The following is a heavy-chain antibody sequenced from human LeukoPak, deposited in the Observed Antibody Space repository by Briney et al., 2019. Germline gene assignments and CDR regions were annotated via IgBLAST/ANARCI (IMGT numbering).Heavy chain of an antibody. V-gene: IGHV3-30*02. Sequence: GGSLRLSCAASGFTFSSYGMHWVRQAPGKGLEWVAFIRYDGSDKYYADSVKGRFTISRDNSNNTLYLQMNSLRAEATAVYYCAKDPGGGEVNWFDPWGQGTLVTVSS. CDR2: IRYDGSDK. D-gene: IGHD2-21*01. CDR1: GFTFSSYG. J-gene: IGHJ5*02. CDR3: AKDPGGGEVNWFDP.